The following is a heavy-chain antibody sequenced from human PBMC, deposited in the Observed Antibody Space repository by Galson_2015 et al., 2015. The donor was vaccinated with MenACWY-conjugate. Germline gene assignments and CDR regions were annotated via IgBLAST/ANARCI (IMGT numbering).Heavy chain of an antibody. CDR2: LGGSSGTT. V-gene: IGHV3-23*01. CDR3: ARRKGSDSIAYSFDY. CDR1: GFDVNSFS. D-gene: IGHD3-22*01. J-gene: IGHJ4*02. Sequence: SLRLSCAVSGFDVNSFSMRWVRQAPGTGLEWVSSLGGSSGTTYYADSVKGRFTVSRDNYKNTLYLQMNSLRAEYTAIYYCARRKGSDSIAYSFDYWGRGTLVTVSS.